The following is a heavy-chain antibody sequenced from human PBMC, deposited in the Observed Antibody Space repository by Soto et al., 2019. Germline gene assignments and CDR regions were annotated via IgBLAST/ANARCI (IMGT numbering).Heavy chain of an antibody. CDR1: GYTFTSYG. J-gene: IGHJ5*02. CDR3: ARLIGSGDNNWFDP. D-gene: IGHD3-10*01. V-gene: IGHV1-18*01. Sequence: QVQLVQSGAELKEPGASVKVSCKTSGYTFTSYGISWVRQAPGQGLEWRGWISTYNGNTNYAQKLQGRLTMTTDTSTSTAYMELRSLISDDSAVYYCARLIGSGDNNWFDPWGPRTLVTVSS. CDR2: ISTYNGNT.